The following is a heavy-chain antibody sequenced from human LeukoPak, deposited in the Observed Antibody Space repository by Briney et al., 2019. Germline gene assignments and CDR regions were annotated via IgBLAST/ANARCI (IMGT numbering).Heavy chain of an antibody. CDR3: AKPVPGTY. V-gene: IGHV3-30*04. Sequence: GASLRPSCAASGFTFSSYAMHWVRQAPGKRLEWVAGISYDGSNKYYADSVKGRFTISRDNSKNTLYLQMNSLRAEDTAVYYCAKPVPGTYWGQGTLVTVSS. CDR2: ISYDGSNK. D-gene: IGHD6-19*01. J-gene: IGHJ4*02. CDR1: GFTFSSYA.